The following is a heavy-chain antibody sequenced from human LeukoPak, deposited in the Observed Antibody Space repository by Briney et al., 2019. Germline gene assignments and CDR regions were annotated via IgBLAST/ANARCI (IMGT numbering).Heavy chain of an antibody. V-gene: IGHV4-34*01. Sequence: SETLSLTCAVYGGSFSGYYWSWIRKPPGKGLEWIGEINHSGSTNYNPSPKSRVTISVDTSKNQFSLKLSSVTAADTAVYYCARDYGDYFGWFDPWGQGTLVTVSS. J-gene: IGHJ5*02. CDR1: GGSFSGYY. CDR2: INHSGST. D-gene: IGHD4-17*01. CDR3: ARDYGDYFGWFDP.